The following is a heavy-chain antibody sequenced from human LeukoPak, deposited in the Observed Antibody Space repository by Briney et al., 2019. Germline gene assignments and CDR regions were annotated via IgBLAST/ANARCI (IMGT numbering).Heavy chain of an antibody. J-gene: IGHJ4*02. D-gene: IGHD3/OR15-3a*01. CDR3: ARTPNDFWTGPDY. CDR1: GFTFSSYA. Sequence: VGSLRLSCAASGFTFSSYAMHWVRQAPGKGLEWVAVISYDGSNKYYADSVKGRFTISRDNSKNTLYLQMNSLRAEDTAVYYCARTPNDFWTGPDYWGQGTLVTVSS. V-gene: IGHV3-30-3*01. CDR2: ISYDGSNK.